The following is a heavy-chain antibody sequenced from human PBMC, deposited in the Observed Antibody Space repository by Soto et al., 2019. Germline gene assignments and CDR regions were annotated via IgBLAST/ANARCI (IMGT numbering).Heavy chain of an antibody. CDR2: IRSKAYGGTT. J-gene: IGHJ4*02. Sequence: SRRFSCTLTAFVLARFTMSWFRAAPEKGTMWVCFIRSKAYGGTTKYAASVKGRFTISRDDSKSIAYLQMNSLKTEDTAVYYCTRDVAHYYDSSGYNFDYWGQGTLVTVSS. D-gene: IGHD3-22*01. CDR3: TRDVAHYYDSSGYNFDY. CDR1: AFVLARFT. V-gene: IGHV3-49*03.